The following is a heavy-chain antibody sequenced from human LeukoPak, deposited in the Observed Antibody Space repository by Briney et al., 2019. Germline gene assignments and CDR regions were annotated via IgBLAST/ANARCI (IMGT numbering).Heavy chain of an antibody. J-gene: IGHJ4*02. CDR1: GYTFTSYG. Sequence: GASVKVSCKASGYTFTSYGSSWVRQAPGQGLEWMGGIIPIFGTANYAQKFQGRVTITADESTSTAYMELSSLRSEDTAVYSCARGRYVWGRYYFDYWAQGTLVTVSS. CDR2: IIPIFGTA. CDR3: ARGRYVWGRYYFDY. D-gene: IGHD3-16*01. V-gene: IGHV1-69*13.